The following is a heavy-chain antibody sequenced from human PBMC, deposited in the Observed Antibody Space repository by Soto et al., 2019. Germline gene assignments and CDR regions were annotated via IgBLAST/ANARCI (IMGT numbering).Heavy chain of an antibody. CDR2: ISGSGGST. J-gene: IGHJ6*02. D-gene: IGHD6-13*01. Sequence: PGGSLRLSCAASGFTFSSYAMSWVRQAPGKGLEWVSAISGSGGSTYYADSVKGRFTISRDNSKNTLYLQMNSLRAEDTAVYYCANRGSEQLAGAYYYGMDVWGQGTTVTVSS. CDR3: ANRGSEQLAGAYYYGMDV. CDR1: GFTFSSYA. V-gene: IGHV3-23*01.